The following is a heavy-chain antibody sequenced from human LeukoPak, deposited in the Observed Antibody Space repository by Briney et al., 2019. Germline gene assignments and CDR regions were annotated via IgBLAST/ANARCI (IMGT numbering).Heavy chain of an antibody. D-gene: IGHD3-22*01. Sequence: SVKVSCKASGGTFSSYAISWVRQAPGQGLEWMGGTIPIFGTANYAQKFQGRVTITADESTSTAYMELSSLRSEDTAVYYCARCDPYYYDSSGYYPFDYWGQGTLVTVSS. CDR2: TIPIFGTA. J-gene: IGHJ4*02. CDR1: GGTFSSYA. V-gene: IGHV1-69*13. CDR3: ARCDPYYYDSSGYYPFDY.